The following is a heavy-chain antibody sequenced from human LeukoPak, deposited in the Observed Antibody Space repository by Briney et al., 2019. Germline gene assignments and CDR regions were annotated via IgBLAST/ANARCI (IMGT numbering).Heavy chain of an antibody. V-gene: IGHV4-38-2*01. D-gene: IGHD3-16*01. CDR2: LHHAGTT. CDR3: ARGIGGYNYFDY. Sequence: SETLSLTCAVSGYPIGGGAYWAWIRQTPGKGLEGIGSLHHAGTTYYNPSLQSRVAISMDASKNEFFLTMTPVTAADTAVYYCARGIGGYNYFDYWGQGTLVAVSS. CDR1: GYPIGGGAY. J-gene: IGHJ4*02.